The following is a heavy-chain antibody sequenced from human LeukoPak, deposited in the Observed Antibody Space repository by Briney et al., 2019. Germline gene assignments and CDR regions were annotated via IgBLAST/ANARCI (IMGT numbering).Heavy chain of an antibody. CDR3: ARGRMGYCGAATCSNDAFDI. CDR1: GFTFSDYA. J-gene: IGHJ3*02. CDR2: KSSDGSNS. Sequence: GRSLRLSCAASGFTFSDYAMRWVRQAPGKGPEWLAVKSSDGSNSFYADSVRGRFTISRDSSKNTLDVQMNSLRPEDTALYYCARGRMGYCGAATCSNDAFDIWGQGTMVTVSS. D-gene: IGHD2-15*01. V-gene: IGHV3-30*04.